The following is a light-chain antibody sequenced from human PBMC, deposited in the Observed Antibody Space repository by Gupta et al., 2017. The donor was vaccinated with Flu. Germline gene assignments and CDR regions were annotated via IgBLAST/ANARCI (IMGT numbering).Light chain of an antibody. CDR2: GAS. CDR1: QSLRSNS. CDR3: QQYGRSPLT. Sequence: EIVLTQSPSTLSLSPGERATLSCRASQSLRSNSLAWYQHKPGHAPRLVIYGASSRATGIPDRFSGGGSGTDFTLTISRLEPDDFAVYYCQQYGRSPLTFGGGTKVEIK. V-gene: IGKV3-20*01. J-gene: IGKJ4*01.